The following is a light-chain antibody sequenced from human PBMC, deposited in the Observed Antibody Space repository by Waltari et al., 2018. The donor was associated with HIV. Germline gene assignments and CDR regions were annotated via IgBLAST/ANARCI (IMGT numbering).Light chain of an antibody. CDR2: AAS. CDR3: QQLNSYGVT. V-gene: IGKV1-9*01. J-gene: IGKJ3*01. Sequence: DIQLTQSPSFLSASVGDRVTITCRASQGISSYLAWYQQKPGTAPKLLIYAASTLQSGVPSRFSGSGSGTEFTLTISSLQPEDFATYYCQQLNSYGVTFGPGTKVDIK. CDR1: QGISSY.